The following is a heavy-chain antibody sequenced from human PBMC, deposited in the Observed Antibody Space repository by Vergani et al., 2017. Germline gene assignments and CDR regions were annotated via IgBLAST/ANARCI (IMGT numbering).Heavy chain of an antibody. CDR3: ARGRIAAACMNWFDP. CDR2: IIPIFGTA. V-gene: IGHV1-69*01. D-gene: IGHD6-13*01. CDR1: GGTFSSYA. J-gene: IGHJ5*02. Sequence: QVQLVESGAEVKKPGSSVKVSCKASGGTFSSYAISWVRQAPGQGLEWMGGIIPIFGTANYAQKFQGRVTITADESTSTAYMEMSSLRAEDTAVYYCARGRIAAACMNWFDPWGQGTLVTVSS.